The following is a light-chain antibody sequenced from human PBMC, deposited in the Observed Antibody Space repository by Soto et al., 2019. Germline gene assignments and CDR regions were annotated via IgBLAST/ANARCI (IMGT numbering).Light chain of an antibody. CDR1: HSIATS. CDR3: QQYDTYFPT. V-gene: IGKV1-5*03. CDR2: KVS. J-gene: IGKJ1*01. Sequence: DPQMTQSPSTLSASVGDRVTITCRASHSIATSLAWYQQRPGRAPKLLIYKVSTLDSGVPSRFSGSGSGTEFTLTISSLQPDDFATYYCQQYDTYFPTFGQGTKVEIK.